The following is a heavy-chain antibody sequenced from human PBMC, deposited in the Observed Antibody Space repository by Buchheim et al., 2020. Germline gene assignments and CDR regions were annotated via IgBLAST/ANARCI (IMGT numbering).Heavy chain of an antibody. CDR3: AKGSVSCSSASCYLTWVDY. D-gene: IGHD2-2*01. J-gene: IGHJ4*02. Sequence: VQLQQWGAGLLKPSETLSLTCAVYGGSFSGYYWSWIRQPPGKGLEWVSVISGSGSTTYNADSVKGRFTISRDNSKNTLYLQMNSLRAEDTAVYYCAKGSVSCSSASCYLTWVDYWGQGTL. V-gene: IGHV3-23*01. CDR2: ISGSGSTT. CDR1: GGSFSGYY.